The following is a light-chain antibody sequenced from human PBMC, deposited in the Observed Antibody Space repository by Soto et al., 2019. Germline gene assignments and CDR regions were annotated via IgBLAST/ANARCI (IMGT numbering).Light chain of an antibody. CDR1: SSNIGAGYD. V-gene: IGLV1-40*01. CDR3: QSYDSSLSAYVV. CDR2: GNR. J-gene: IGLJ2*01. Sequence: QSVLTQPPSVSGAPGQRVTISCTGSSSNIGAGYDVHWYQQLPGTAPKLLIYGNRNPPSGVPDRFSGSKSGTSASLAITGLQAEDEADYYGQSYDSSLSAYVVFGGGTKLTVL.